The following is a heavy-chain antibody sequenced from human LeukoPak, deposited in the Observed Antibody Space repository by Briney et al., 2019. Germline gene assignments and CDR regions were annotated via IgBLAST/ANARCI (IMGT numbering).Heavy chain of an antibody. V-gene: IGHV4-59*01. J-gene: IGHJ4*02. CDR2: IYYSGXT. Sequence: SETLSLTCTVSGGSISSYYWSWIRQPPGKGLEWIGXIYYSGXTXYNXXLKSRVTISVDTSKNQFSLKLSSVTAADTAVYYCAXADPLAXXXXXSLXXWGQGTXVTVSS. CDR3: AXADPLAXXXXXSLXX. CDR1: GGSISSYY.